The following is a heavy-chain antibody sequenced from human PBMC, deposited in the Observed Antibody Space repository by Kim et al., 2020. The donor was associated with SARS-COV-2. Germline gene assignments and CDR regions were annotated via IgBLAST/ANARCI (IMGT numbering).Heavy chain of an antibody. V-gene: IGHV3-23*01. D-gene: IGHD3-16*01. CDR2: ISGSGGST. CDR1: GFTFSSYA. CDR3: AKDRMITFGGVNDYFDY. Sequence: GGSLRLSCAASGFTFSSYAMSWVRQAPGKGLEWVSAISGSGGSTYYADSVKGRFTISRDNSKNTLYLQMNSLRAEDTAVYYCAKDRMITFGGVNDYFDYWGQGTLVTVSS. J-gene: IGHJ4*02.